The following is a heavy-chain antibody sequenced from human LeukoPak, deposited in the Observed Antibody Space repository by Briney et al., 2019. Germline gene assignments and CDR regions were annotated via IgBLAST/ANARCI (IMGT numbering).Heavy chain of an antibody. V-gene: IGHV1-46*01. D-gene: IGHD2-21*01. Sequence: ASVKVSCKSSGYIFTRYYMHWVRQAPGQGLEWMGIINPSGDSASYAQKFQGRVSMTRDMSTSTVYMELSSLRSEDTAVYYCARDAGTAELLNWFDPWGQGTLVTVSS. CDR2: INPSGDSA. CDR1: GYIFTRYY. J-gene: IGHJ5*02. CDR3: ARDAGTAELLNWFDP.